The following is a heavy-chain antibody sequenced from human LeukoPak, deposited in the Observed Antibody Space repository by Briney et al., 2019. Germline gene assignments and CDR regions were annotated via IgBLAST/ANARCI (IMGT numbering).Heavy chain of an antibody. D-gene: IGHD2-15*01. CDR2: ISGSGGST. CDR1: GFTFSRYA. CDR3: AKEGRYCSGGSCYSS. V-gene: IGHV3-23*01. Sequence: GGSLRLSCAASGFTFSRYAMNWVRQAPGKGLEWVSTISGSGGSTYYADSVKGRFTISRDTSKNTLYLQMNSLRAEDTAVYYCAKEGRYCSGGSCYSSWGQGTLVTVSS. J-gene: IGHJ4*02.